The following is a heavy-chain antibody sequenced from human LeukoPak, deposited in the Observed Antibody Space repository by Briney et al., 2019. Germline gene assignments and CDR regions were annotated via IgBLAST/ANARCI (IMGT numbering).Heavy chain of an antibody. CDR2: IFYSGST. CDR1: GDSIGNSNYY. V-gene: IGHV4-39*01. J-gene: IGHJ4*02. Sequence: AESLSLTCTVSGDSIGNSNYYWAWVRQPPGKGLEWLGSIFYSGSTYYNPSLKSRVTISVDTSKNQFSLNLHSVTAADTATYYCARRGITYSISFFAYWGQGTLVSVPA. CDR3: ARRGITYSISFFAY. D-gene: IGHD3-3*02.